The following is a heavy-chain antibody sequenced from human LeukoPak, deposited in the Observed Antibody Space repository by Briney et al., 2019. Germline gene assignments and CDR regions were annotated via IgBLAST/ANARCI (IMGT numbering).Heavy chain of an antibody. CDR3: ASLGAVRTDCSGGSCYSSDY. Sequence: SVKVSCKASGGTFSSYAISWVRQAPGQGLEWMGRIIPILGIANYAQKFQGRVTITADKSTSTAYMELSSLRSEDTAVYYCASLGAVRTDCSGGSCYSSDYWGQGTLVTVSS. D-gene: IGHD2-15*01. CDR2: IIPILGIA. V-gene: IGHV1-69*04. J-gene: IGHJ4*02. CDR1: GGTFSSYA.